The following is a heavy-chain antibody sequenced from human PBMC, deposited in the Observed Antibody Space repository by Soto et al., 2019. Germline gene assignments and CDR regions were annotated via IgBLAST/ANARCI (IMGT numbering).Heavy chain of an antibody. CDR2: INPNGGST. Sequence: QVQLVQSGAEVKNPGASVKVSCKASGYTFTSFYIHWVRQAPGQGLERMSIINPNGGSTNYAQNLQGRVTLTRDTSTNTVYMELSSLRSEDTAVYYCARGLTSGDYWGQGTLVTVSS. CDR3: ARGLTSGDY. V-gene: IGHV1-46*01. J-gene: IGHJ4*02. CDR1: GYTFTSFY.